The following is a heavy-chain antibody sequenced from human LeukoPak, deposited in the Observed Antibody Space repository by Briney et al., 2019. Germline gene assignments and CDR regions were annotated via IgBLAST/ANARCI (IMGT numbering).Heavy chain of an antibody. CDR3: ATAVAGISYYYYYMDV. CDR1: AYTFTGYY. D-gene: IGHD6-19*01. V-gene: IGHV1-2*02. Sequence: GASVKVSCKASAYTFTGYYMHWVRQAPGQGLEWMGWINPNSGGTNYAQKFQGRVTMTRDTSISTAYMELSRLRSDDTAVYYCATAVAGISYYYYYMDVWGKGTTVTVSS. J-gene: IGHJ6*03. CDR2: INPNSGGT.